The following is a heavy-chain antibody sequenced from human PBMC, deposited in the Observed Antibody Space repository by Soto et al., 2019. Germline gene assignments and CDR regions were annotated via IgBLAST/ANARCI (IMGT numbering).Heavy chain of an antibody. CDR3: AGGQDNLAVNFDY. CDR2: ITSSSSYT. Sequence: EVSLRLSFATSGSSFSDYYMSWIRQSPGKGLERLSYITSSSSYTHYADSVKGRFTISRDNAKNSLYLQMNSLGAEDTAVYYCAGGQDNLAVNFDYWGQGT. D-gene: IGHD1-1*01. CDR1: GSSFSDYY. J-gene: IGHJ4*02. V-gene: IGHV3-11*03.